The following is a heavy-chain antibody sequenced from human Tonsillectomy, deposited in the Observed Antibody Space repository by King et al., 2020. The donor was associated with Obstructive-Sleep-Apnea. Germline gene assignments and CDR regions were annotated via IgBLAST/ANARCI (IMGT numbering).Heavy chain of an antibody. J-gene: IGHJ6*02. CDR1: GFSFRSHG. CDR3: AREGGYYYGSGRPVYYYNYALDV. V-gene: IGHV3-33*01. Sequence: HLFASVGLVVQPVSSLRLSRSSSGFSFRSHGLHCFSTSHSTALAFFCLVFFCEHGEYYADSVKGRFPMSRDKSKNILYLQMNSLRPEDTAIYYCAREGGYYYGSGRPVYYYNYALDVWGQGAMVSVSS. CDR2: VFFCEHGE. D-gene: IGHD3-10*01.